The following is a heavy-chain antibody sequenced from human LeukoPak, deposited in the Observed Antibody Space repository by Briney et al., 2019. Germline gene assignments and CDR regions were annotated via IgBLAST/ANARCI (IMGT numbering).Heavy chain of an antibody. CDR3: ARGVDGTTPPYYFDY. J-gene: IGHJ4*02. CDR1: GGSFSGYY. CDR2: INHSGGT. D-gene: IGHD5-24*01. V-gene: IGHV4-34*01. Sequence: SETLSLTCAVYGGSFSGYYWSWIRQPPGKGLEWIGEINHSGGTNYNPSLKSRVTISVDTSKNQFSLKLSSVTAADTAVYYCARGVDGTTPPYYFDYWGQGTLVTVSS.